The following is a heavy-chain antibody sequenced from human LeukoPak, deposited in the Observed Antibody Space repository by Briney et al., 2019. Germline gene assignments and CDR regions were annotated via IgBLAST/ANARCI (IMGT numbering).Heavy chain of an antibody. CDR2: INGSGGST. CDR1: GFTFSSYA. D-gene: IGHD2-2*01. J-gene: IGHJ5*02. V-gene: IGHV3-23*01. Sequence: GGSLRLSCAASGFTFSSYAMSWVRQAPGKGLEWVSAINGSGGSTYYAESVKGRVTISRYNSKNTLYLQMISLRAEDTAVYYCAKDSHCSSTSCYAPNWFDPWGQGTLVTVSS. CDR3: AKDSHCSSTSCYAPNWFDP.